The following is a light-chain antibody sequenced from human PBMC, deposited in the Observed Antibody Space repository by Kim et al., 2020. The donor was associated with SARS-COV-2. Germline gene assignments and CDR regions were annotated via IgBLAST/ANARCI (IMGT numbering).Light chain of an antibody. CDR2: DVS. J-gene: IGLJ1*01. Sequence: GQSITISCTGTSSDVGGYNYVSWYQQHPGKAPKLMIYDVSNRPSGVSNRFSGSKSGNTASLTISGLQAEDEADYYCSSDTSSSTYVFGTGTKVTVL. CDR1: SSDVGGYNY. V-gene: IGLV2-14*03. CDR3: SSDTSSSTYV.